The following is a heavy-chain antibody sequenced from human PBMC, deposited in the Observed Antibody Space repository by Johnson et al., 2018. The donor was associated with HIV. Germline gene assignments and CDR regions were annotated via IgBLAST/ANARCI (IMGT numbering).Heavy chain of an antibody. CDR3: ARDTVVTPPHDAFDI. D-gene: IGHD4-23*01. CDR2: IYSGGST. J-gene: IGHJ3*02. CDR1: GFTVSNNY. Sequence: QLVESGGGLVQPGGSLRLSCAASGFTVSNNYMSWVRQAPGKGLEWVSVIYSGGSTYYADSVKGRFTISRDNSKNTLYLKMNSLRAEDTAWYYCARDTVVTPPHDAFDIWGQGTMVTVSS. V-gene: IGHV3-66*01.